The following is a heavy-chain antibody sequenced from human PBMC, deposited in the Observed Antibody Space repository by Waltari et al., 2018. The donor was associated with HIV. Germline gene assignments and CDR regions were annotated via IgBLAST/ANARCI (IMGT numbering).Heavy chain of an antibody. CDR1: SDATKTDY. D-gene: IGHD3-10*01. Sequence: QVQLQESGPGLVKPSETLSLPCNVPSDATKTDYWNWIRQPPGKELEWIGYISYSGSTKYGPLKSRVTLSMVSSKNQFSLKLRSVTAADTAVYFCARGRRWLQFHGHYYFDYWGQGTLVTVSS. J-gene: IGHJ4*02. V-gene: IGHV4-59*01. CDR3: ARGRRWLQFHGHYYFDY. CDR2: ISYSGST.